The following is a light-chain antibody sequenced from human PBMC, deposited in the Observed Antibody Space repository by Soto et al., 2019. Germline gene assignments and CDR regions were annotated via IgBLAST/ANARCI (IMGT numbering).Light chain of an antibody. J-gene: IGKJ2*02. V-gene: IGKV1D-12*01. CDR1: QDISSW. CDR2: AAS. Sequence: DIQMTQSPSSVSASVGDRVTITCRASQDISSWLAWYQQKPGKAPKLLIYAASSLQSGVPSRFSGSGSGTDFTLTISSLQAEDFATYYCQQANSFPRTFGQGTKLEIK. CDR3: QQANSFPRT.